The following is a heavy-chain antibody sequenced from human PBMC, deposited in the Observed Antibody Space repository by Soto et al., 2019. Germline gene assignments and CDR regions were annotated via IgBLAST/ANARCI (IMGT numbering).Heavy chain of an antibody. CDR2: IYYSGST. CDR1: GGSIYSGSYY. Sequence: QLQMQESGPGLVKPSETLSLTCTVSGGSIYSGSYYWGWIRQPPGKGLEWIGSIYYSGSTYYNPSLKSRVTIYVDTSKTQFSLKLSSVTAADSAVYYCARLMLGIAAAGTIDYWGQGTLVTVSS. J-gene: IGHJ4*02. V-gene: IGHV4-39*01. CDR3: ARLMLGIAAAGTIDY. D-gene: IGHD6-13*01.